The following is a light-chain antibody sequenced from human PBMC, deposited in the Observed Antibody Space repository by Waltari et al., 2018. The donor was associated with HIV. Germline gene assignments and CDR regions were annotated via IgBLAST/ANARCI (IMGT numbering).Light chain of an antibody. Sequence: EVVMTQSPATLSVSPGKRATLSCRASQSVSSNLAWYQQKPGQAPRLPIYDASTRATGIAAGFSGGGSGTEFTRTISSLQSEDFAVYYCQQYNNWAPLTIGGGTKVEIK. J-gene: IGKJ4*01. V-gene: IGKV3-15*01. CDR3: QQYNNWAPLT. CDR2: DAS. CDR1: QSVSSN.